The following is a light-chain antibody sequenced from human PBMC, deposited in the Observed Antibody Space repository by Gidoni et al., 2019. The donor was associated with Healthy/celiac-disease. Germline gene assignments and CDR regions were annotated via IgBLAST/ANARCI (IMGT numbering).Light chain of an antibody. CDR3: QQYYSTLT. Sequence: DIVMTQSPDSLAVSLGERATINCKSSQSVLYSSNNKNYLAWYQQKPGQPPKLLIYWASTRESGVPERFSGSGSGTDFTLTISSLQAEDVAVYYCQQYYSTLTFGQGTKLEIK. CDR2: WAS. CDR1: QSVLYSSNNKNY. V-gene: IGKV4-1*01. J-gene: IGKJ2*01.